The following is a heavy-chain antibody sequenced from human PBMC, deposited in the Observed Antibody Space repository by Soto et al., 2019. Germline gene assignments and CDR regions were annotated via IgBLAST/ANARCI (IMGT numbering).Heavy chain of an antibody. J-gene: IGHJ4*02. D-gene: IGHD6-13*01. CDR3: ASSRYSSSWYYFDY. CDR1: GYTFTSYG. Sequence: QVQLVQSGAEVKKPGASVKVSCKASGYTFTSYGISWVRQAPGQGLEWMGWISAYKGITNYAQKVQGRVTMTTDTYTSTAYMEMRGLRSDDTAVYYCASSRYSSSWYYFDYCGQGTLVTVSS. CDR2: ISAYKGIT. V-gene: IGHV1-18*01.